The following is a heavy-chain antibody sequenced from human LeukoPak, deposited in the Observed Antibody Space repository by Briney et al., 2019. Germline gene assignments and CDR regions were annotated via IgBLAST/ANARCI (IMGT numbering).Heavy chain of an antibody. CDR1: EFTFSSYA. Sequence: GGSLRLSCAASEFTFSSYAMSWVRQAPGKGLEWVSAISGSGGSTYYADSVKGRFTISRDNSKNTLYLQMNSLRAEDTAVYYCARRRPGYYYDSSGSSAPDFDYWGQGTLVTGSS. V-gene: IGHV3-23*01. CDR2: ISGSGGST. J-gene: IGHJ4*02. CDR3: ARRRPGYYYDSSGSSAPDFDY. D-gene: IGHD3-22*01.